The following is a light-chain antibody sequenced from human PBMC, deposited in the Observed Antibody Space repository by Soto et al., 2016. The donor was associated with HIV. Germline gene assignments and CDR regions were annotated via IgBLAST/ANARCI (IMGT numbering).Light chain of an antibody. Sequence: SYELTQPPSVSVAPGKTANITCGGDNIGTKSVHWYQQKPGQAPILVVFNDRDRPLGIPERFSGSNSGNTATLTISRVEGGDEGDYYCQVWDTITNHHVFGGGTKLAVL. CDR3: QVWDTITNHHV. J-gene: IGLJ2*01. CDR2: NDR. CDR1: NIGTKS. V-gene: IGLV3-21*03.